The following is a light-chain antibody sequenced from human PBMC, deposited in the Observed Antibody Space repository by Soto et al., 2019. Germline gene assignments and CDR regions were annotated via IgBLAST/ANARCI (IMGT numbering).Light chain of an antibody. V-gene: IGLV2-14*01. CDR1: SSDVGGYNY. J-gene: IGLJ3*02. CDR3: SSYTSSSTEV. CDR2: EVS. Sequence: QSVLTQPASVSGSPGQSITISCTGTSSDVGGYNYVSWYQQHPGKAPKLMIYEVSNRPSWVSNRFSGSKSGNTASLTISGLQAEDEADYYCSSYTSSSTEVFGGGTQLTVL.